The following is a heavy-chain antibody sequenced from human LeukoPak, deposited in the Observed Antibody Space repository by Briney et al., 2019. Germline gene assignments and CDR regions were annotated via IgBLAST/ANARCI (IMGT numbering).Heavy chain of an antibody. CDR3: AKGQEFLEWIYDY. J-gene: IGHJ4*02. D-gene: IGHD3-3*01. CDR1: GFTFSSYA. Sequence: GGSLRLSCAASGFTFSSYAMSWVRPAPGKGLEWVSAISGSGGSTYYADSVKGRFTISRDNSKNTLYLQMNSLRAEDTAVYYCAKGQEFLEWIYDYWGQGTLVTVSS. CDR2: ISGSGGST. V-gene: IGHV3-23*01.